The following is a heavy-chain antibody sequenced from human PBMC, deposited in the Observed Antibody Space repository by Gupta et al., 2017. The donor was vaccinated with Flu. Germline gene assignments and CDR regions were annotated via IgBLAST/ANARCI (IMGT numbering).Heavy chain of an antibody. CDR3: ARGSSSNLGNYYYYGMDV. CDR2: IYYSGST. Sequence: QVQLPDSGPGLVKTSETLSPTCTVPGGSITRYYWSWIRQPPGKGLEWIGYIYYSGSTNYNPSLKSRVTISVDTSKNQFSLKLSPVTAADTAVYYCARGSSSNLGNYYYYGMDVWGQGTTVTVSS. CDR1: GGSITRYY. J-gene: IGHJ6*02. V-gene: IGHV4-59*01. D-gene: IGHD6-13*01.